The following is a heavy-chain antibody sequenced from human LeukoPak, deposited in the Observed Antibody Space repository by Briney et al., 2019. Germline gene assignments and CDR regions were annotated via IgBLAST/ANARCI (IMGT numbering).Heavy chain of an antibody. J-gene: IGHJ4*02. CDR2: IYYSGST. CDR1: GGSISSYY. V-gene: IGHV4-59*12. Sequence: PSETLSLTCTVSGGSISSYYWSWIRQPPGKGLEWIGYIYYSGSTNYNPSLKSRVTMSLDTSKNQFSLKLNSVTAADTADYYCPRGRDAHKGGNYWGQGTLVTVSS. D-gene: IGHD5-24*01. CDR3: PRGRDAHKGGNY.